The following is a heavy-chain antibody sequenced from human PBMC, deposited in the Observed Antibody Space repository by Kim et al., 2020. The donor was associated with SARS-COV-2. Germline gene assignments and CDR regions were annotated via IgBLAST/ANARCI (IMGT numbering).Heavy chain of an antibody. V-gene: IGHV4-31*03. CDR2: IYYSGST. D-gene: IGHD6-13*01. CDR3: ARGGYTSSWDY. CDR1: GGSISSGGYY. Sequence: SETLSLTYTVSGGSISSGGYYWSWIRQHPGKGLEWIGYIYYSGSTYYNPSLKSRVTISVDTSKNQFSLKLSSVTAADTAMYYCARGGYTSSWDYWGQGTLVTVSS. J-gene: IGHJ4*02.